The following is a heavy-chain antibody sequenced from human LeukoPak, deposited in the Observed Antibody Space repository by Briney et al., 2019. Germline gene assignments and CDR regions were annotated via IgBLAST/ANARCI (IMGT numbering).Heavy chain of an antibody. V-gene: IGHV3-23*01. CDR3: AKDLPSTYYDILTGPEDPDY. Sequence: GGSLRLSCAASGFTFSSYAMSWVRQAPGKGLEWVSAISGSGGSTYYADSVKRRFTISRDNSKNTLYLQMNSLRAEDTAVYYCAKDLPSTYYDILTGPEDPDYWGQGTLVTVSS. D-gene: IGHD3-9*01. J-gene: IGHJ4*02. CDR2: ISGSGGST. CDR1: GFTFSSYA.